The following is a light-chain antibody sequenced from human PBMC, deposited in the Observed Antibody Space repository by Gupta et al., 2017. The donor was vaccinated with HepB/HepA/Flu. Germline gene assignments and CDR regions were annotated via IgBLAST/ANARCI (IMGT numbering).Light chain of an antibody. J-gene: IGKJ2*02. V-gene: IGKV1-5*03. CDR2: KAS. Sequence: DIQITQSPSTLSASVGERGTITCRASQSVNYWLASYQQKPGKVPKLLISKASSAESAVPSTFSGSGSATEFTLTIISLQPDDFATYYCRQEYSHSRIFGQGTKLEIK. CDR1: QSVNYW. CDR3: RQEYSHSRI.